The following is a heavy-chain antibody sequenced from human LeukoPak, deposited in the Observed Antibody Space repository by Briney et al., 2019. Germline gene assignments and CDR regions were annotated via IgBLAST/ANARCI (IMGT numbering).Heavy chain of an antibody. D-gene: IGHD3-3*01. Sequence: PSETLSLTCAVYGGSFSGYYWSWIRQPPGKGLEWIGEINHSGSTNYNPSLKSRVTISVDTSKNQFSLKLSSVTAADTAVYYCARGQFHWSGYYTGYYMDVWGQGTTVTVSS. J-gene: IGHJ6*03. CDR1: GGSFSGYY. V-gene: IGHV4-34*01. CDR2: INHSGST. CDR3: ARGQFHWSGYYTGYYMDV.